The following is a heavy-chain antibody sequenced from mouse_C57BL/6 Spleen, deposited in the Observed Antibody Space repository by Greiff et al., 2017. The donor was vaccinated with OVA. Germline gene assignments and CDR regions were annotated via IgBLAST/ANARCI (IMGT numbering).Heavy chain of an antibody. CDR3: TRGSIPWFAY. CDR1: GYTFTDYE. V-gene: IGHV1-15*01. Sequence: VQLQQSGAELVRPGASVTLSCKASGYTFTDYEMHWVKQTPVHGLEWIGAIDPETGGTAYNQKFKGKAILTADKSSSTAYMELRSLTSEDSAVYYCTRGSIPWFAYWGQGTLVTVSA. J-gene: IGHJ3*01. D-gene: IGHD1-1*01. CDR2: IDPETGGT.